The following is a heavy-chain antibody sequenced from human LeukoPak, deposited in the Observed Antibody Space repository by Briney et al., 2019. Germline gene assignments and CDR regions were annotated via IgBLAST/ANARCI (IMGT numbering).Heavy chain of an antibody. Sequence: ASVKVSCKASGYTFTSYDINWVRQATGQGLEWMGWISAYNGDTHYAQNLQGRVTMTTDTSKSTAYMELRSLRSDDTAMYYCARRGGKNYGDYLLYYYYMDVWGKGTTVTVSS. D-gene: IGHD4-17*01. J-gene: IGHJ6*03. V-gene: IGHV1-18*01. CDR2: ISAYNGDT. CDR1: GYTFTSYD. CDR3: ARRGGKNYGDYLLYYYYMDV.